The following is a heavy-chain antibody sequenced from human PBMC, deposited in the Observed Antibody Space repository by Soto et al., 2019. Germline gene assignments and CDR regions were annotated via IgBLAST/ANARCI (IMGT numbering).Heavy chain of an antibody. V-gene: IGHV1-18*01. CDR3: AREQTYYDFWSGPTLYGMDV. D-gene: IGHD3-3*01. J-gene: IGHJ6*02. CDR2: ISAYNGNT. CDR1: GYTFTSYV. Sequence: GASVKVSCNASGYTFTSYVISWVRQAPGQGLEWMGWISAYNGNTNYAQKLQGRVTMTTDTSTSTAYMELRSLRSDDTAVYYCAREQTYYDFWSGPTLYGMDVWGQGTTVTVSS.